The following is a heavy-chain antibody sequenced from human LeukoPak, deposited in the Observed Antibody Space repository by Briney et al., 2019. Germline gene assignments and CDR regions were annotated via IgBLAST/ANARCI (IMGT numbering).Heavy chain of an antibody. D-gene: IGHD6-13*01. V-gene: IGHV3-23*01. J-gene: IGHJ4*02. CDR1: GFTLSTYA. Sequence: PGGSLRLSCAASGFTLSTYAMSWVRQAPGKGLEWVSAISGTGGSTYYTDSVKGRFTISRDNSKNTLYLQMNSLRAEDTALYYCAITSIAAASRQGFWGQGTLVTVSS. CDR3: AITSIAAASRQGF. CDR2: ISGTGGST.